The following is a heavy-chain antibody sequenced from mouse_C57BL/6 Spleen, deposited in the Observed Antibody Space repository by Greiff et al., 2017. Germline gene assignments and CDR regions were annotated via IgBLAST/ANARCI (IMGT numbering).Heavy chain of an antibody. V-gene: IGHV1-50*01. CDR2: IDPSDSYT. CDR1: GYTFTSYW. CDR3: ARYPFAY. Sequence: QVQLQQPGAGLVKPGASVKLSCKASGYTFTSYWMQWVKQRPGQGLEWIGEIDPSDSYTNYNQKFKGKATLTVDTSSSTAYMQLSSLTSEDSAVYYRARYPFAYWGQGTLVTVSA. J-gene: IGHJ3*01.